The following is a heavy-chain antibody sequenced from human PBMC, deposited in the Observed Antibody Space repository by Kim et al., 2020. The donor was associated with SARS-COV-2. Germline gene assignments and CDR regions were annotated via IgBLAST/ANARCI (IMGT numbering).Heavy chain of an antibody. Sequence: GGSLRLSCAASGFIFSGSTMHWVRQASGKGLEWVGRIRSKPKNYATEYTVSVKGRFTVSRDDSKNTAYLQMNGLKTEDTAVYYCATYTYDFFNYWGQGIL. J-gene: IGHJ4*02. CDR3: ATYTYDFFNY. V-gene: IGHV3-73*01. D-gene: IGHD3-3*01. CDR2: IRSKPKNYAT. CDR1: GFIFSGST.